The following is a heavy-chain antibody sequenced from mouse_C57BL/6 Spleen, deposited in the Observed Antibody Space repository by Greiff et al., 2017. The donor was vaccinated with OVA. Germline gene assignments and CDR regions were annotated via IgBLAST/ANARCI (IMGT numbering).Heavy chain of an antibody. J-gene: IGHJ2*01. CDR1: GYTFTSYW. Sequence: VQLQQPGAELVKPGASVKMSCKASGYTFTSYWITWVKQRPGQGLEWIGDIYPGSGSTNYNEKFKSKATLTVDTSSSTAYMQLSTLTSEDSAVYYCARRAYGSSSYYFDYWGQGTTLTVSS. CDR2: IYPGSGST. V-gene: IGHV1-55*01. D-gene: IGHD1-1*01. CDR3: ARRAYGSSSYYFDY.